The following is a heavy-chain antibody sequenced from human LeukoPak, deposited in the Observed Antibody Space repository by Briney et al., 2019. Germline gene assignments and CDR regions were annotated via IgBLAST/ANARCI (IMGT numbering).Heavy chain of an antibody. Sequence: GRSLRLSCAASGISFDDYAMHWVRQAPGKGLEWVSGISWNSGSIGYADSVKGRFTISRDNAKNSPYLQMNSLRAEDTALYYCAKATVTDVGYFDYWGQGTLVTVSS. V-gene: IGHV3-9*01. CDR1: GISFDDYA. CDR2: ISWNSGSI. CDR3: AKATVTDVGYFDY. J-gene: IGHJ4*02. D-gene: IGHD4-17*01.